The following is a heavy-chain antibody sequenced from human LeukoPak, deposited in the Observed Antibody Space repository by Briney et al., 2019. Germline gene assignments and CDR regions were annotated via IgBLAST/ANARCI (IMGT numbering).Heavy chain of an antibody. J-gene: IGHJ5*02. CDR2: ISGYNGNT. D-gene: IGHD2-8*02. Sequence: ASVKVSCKASGYTFTSYTISWVRQAPGQGPEWMGWISGYNGNTNYAQKLQGRVTMTTDTSTSTAYMELRSLRSDDTAVYYCARVTILVATGTDWFDPWGRGTLVTVSS. CDR3: ARVTILVATGTDWFDP. V-gene: IGHV1-18*01. CDR1: GYTFTSYT.